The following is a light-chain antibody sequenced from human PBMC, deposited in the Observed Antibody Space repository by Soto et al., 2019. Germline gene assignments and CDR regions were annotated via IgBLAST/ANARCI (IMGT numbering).Light chain of an antibody. CDR3: QQRSNWPPIT. J-gene: IGKJ5*01. CDR1: QSVDSL. Sequence: EVVMTQSPGTLSVSPGEAATLSCRTSQSVDSLLAWYQQKPGQAPRLLIYDASNRATGIPARFSGSGSGTDFTLTISSLEPEDFAVYYCQQRSNWPPITFGQGTRLEIK. CDR2: DAS. V-gene: IGKV3-11*01.